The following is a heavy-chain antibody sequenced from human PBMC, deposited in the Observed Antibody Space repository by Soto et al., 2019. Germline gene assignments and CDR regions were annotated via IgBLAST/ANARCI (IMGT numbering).Heavy chain of an antibody. CDR2: IWYDGSNK. CDR3: ARDRWDSSSWNYYFDY. J-gene: IGHJ4*02. D-gene: IGHD6-13*01. Sequence: GGSLRLSCAASGFTFSSYGMHWVRQAPGKGLEWVAVIWYDGSNKYYADSVKGRFTMSRDNSKNTLYLQMNSLRAEDTAGYYCARDRWDSSSWNYYFDYWGQGTLVTVSS. V-gene: IGHV3-33*01. CDR1: GFTFSSYG.